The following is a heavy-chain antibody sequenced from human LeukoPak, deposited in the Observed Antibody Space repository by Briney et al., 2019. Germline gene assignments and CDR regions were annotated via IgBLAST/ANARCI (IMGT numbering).Heavy chain of an antibody. Sequence: ASVKVSCKASGGTFSSYAFTWVRQAPGQGLEWMGRITPIFNTSNYAQKFQGRVTITADESTRTAYMVLSSLRSEDTAVYYCARDSGSYTWLIDYWGQGTLVTVSS. CDR2: ITPIFNTS. D-gene: IGHD1-26*01. V-gene: IGHV1-69*13. J-gene: IGHJ4*02. CDR1: GGTFSSYA. CDR3: ARDSGSYTWLIDY.